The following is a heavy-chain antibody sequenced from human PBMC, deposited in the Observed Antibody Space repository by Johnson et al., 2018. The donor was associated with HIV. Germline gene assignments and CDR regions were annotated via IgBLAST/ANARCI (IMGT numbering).Heavy chain of an antibody. D-gene: IGHD3-3*01. CDR1: GFTVSSNY. CDR2: IKTKTDGGTT. J-gene: IGHJ3*02. Sequence: VQLVESGGGLIQPGGSLRLSCAASGFTVSSNYMSWVRQAPGKGLEWVGRIKTKTDGGTTDYAAPVKGRFTISRDDSENTLYLQMNSLKTEDTAVYYCTTVLQFFEWNIHDAFDIWGQGTMVTVSS. CDR3: TTVLQFFEWNIHDAFDI. V-gene: IGHV3-15*01.